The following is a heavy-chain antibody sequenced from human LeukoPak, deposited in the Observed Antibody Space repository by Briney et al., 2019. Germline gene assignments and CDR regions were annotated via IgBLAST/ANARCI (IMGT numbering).Heavy chain of an antibody. CDR2: IYYSGST. CDR1: GGSLSSSSYY. V-gene: IGHV4-39*01. D-gene: IGHD1-20*01. J-gene: IGHJ4*02. CDR3: ARHITLMYSYFDY. Sequence: SETLSLTCTVSGGSLSSSSYYWGWIRQPPGKGLEWIGSIYYSGSTYYNPSLKSRVTISVDTSKNQFSLKLSSVTAADTAVYYCARHITLMYSYFDYWGQGTLVTVSS.